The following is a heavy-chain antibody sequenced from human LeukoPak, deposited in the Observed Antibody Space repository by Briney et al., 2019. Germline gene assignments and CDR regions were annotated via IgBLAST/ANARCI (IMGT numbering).Heavy chain of an antibody. J-gene: IGHJ6*03. CDR2: IRSKANSYAT. CDR3: TSSGYCSGGSCYATAEDAPYYYYYMDV. V-gene: IGHV3-73*01. CDR1: GFTFSGSA. Sequence: GGSLRLSCAASGFTFSGSAMHWVRQASGKGLEWVGRIRSKANSYATAYAASVKGRFTISRDDSKNTAYLLMNSLKTEDTAVYYCTSSGYCSGGSCYATAEDAPYYYYYMDVWGKGTTVTVSS. D-gene: IGHD2-15*01.